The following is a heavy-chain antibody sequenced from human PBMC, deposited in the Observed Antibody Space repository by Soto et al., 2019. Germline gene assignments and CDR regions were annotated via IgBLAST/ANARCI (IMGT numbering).Heavy chain of an antibody. V-gene: IGHV1-46*03. D-gene: IGHD3-9*01. CDR1: GYTFTSYY. CDR2: INPSGGST. CDR3: ARSIAPHRGYFDWTYYYYMDV. Sequence: ASLKVSCKSSGYTFTSYYMHCVRHTPGQGLELIGIINPSGGSTSYAQKFQGRVTMTRDTSTSTVYMELSSLRSEDTAVYYCARSIAPHRGYFDWTYYYYMDVWGKGTTVTVSS. J-gene: IGHJ6*03.